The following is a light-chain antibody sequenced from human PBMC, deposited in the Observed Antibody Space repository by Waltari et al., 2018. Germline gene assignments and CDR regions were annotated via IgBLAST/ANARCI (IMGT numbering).Light chain of an antibody. CDR1: QSVSSSY. CDR2: GAS. Sequence: EIVLTQSPGTLSLSPGERATLSCRASQSVSSSYLAWYRQKPGQAPRLLIYGASSRATVIPDRFSGSGSGTDFTLTISRLEPEDFAVYYCQQYGSSRPWTFGQGTKVEIK. J-gene: IGKJ1*01. CDR3: QQYGSSRPWT. V-gene: IGKV3-20*01.